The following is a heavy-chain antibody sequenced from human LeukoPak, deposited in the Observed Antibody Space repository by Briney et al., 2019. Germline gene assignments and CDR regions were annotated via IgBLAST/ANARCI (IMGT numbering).Heavy chain of an antibody. CDR2: ISASGGST. CDR1: GFTFSRYA. CDR3: AKDVRGGCSGDNCYS. V-gene: IGHV3-23*01. Sequence: GGSLRLSCAASGFTFSRYAMTWVRQAPGKGLDWVSDISASGGSTHYGDSVKGRFTISRDNSKNTVYLQMNSLRADDTAVYYCAKDVRGGCSGDNCYSWGQGTLVTVSS. J-gene: IGHJ5*02. D-gene: IGHD2-15*01.